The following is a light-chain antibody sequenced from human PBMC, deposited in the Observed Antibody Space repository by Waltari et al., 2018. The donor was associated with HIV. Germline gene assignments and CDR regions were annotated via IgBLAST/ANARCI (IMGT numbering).Light chain of an antibody. CDR2: GAS. V-gene: IGKV3-15*01. Sequence: EIVMTQSPATLSVSPGERATLSCRASQSVSSNLDWYQQKPGQATRTLIYGASTRATGIPASFSGSGSGTEFTLTISSLQSEDFAVYYCRQYNNWPALTFGGGTKVEIK. CDR3: RQYNNWPALT. CDR1: QSVSSN. J-gene: IGKJ4*01.